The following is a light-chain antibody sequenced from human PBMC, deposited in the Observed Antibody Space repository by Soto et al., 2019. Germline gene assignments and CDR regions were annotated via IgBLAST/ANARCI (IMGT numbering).Light chain of an antibody. CDR1: SSDVGSYNL. Sequence: QSALTQPASVSGSPGQSITISCTGTSSDVGSYNLVSWYQQHPGKAPKLMIYEGSKRPSGVSNRFSGSKSGNTASLTISGLQAEDKAHYYCSAYAGSSTYVFGTATKVTV. J-gene: IGLJ1*01. V-gene: IGLV2-23*01. CDR3: SAYAGSSTYV. CDR2: EGS.